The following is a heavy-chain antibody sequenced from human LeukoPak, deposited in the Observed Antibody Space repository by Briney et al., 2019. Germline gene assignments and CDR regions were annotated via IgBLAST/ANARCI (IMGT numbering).Heavy chain of an antibody. D-gene: IGHD2-15*01. CDR3: AKDRRRRCSGGSCYPSPFDY. CDR1: GFTFSSYA. V-gene: IGHV3-23*01. CDR2: ISRSGGST. Sequence: PGGSLRLSCAASGFTFSSYAMNWVRQAPGKGLEWVSAISRSGGSTYYADSVKGRFTISRDNSKNTLYLQMNSLRAEDTAVYYCAKDRRRRCSGGSCYPSPFDYWGQGTLVTVSS. J-gene: IGHJ4*02.